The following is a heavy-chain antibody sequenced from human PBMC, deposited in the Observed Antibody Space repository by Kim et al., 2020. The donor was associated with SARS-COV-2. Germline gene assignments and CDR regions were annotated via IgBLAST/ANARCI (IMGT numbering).Heavy chain of an antibody. D-gene: IGHD1-1*01. V-gene: IGHV2-5*01. J-gene: IGHJ4*02. CDR3: AHRLWNRPFDY. Sequence: KPSSPSLKSRLTITKDTSKNQVVLTMTNMDPVDTATYYCAHRLWNRPFDYWGQGTLVTVSS. CDR2: K.